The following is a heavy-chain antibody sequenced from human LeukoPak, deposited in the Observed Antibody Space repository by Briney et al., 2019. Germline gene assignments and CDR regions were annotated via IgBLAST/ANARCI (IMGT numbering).Heavy chain of an antibody. V-gene: IGHV3-9*01. Sequence: PGGSLRLSCAASGFTFDDYAMHWVRQAPGKGLEWVSGISWNSGSIGYADSVKGRFTISRDNAKNSLYLQMNSLRAEDTALYYCAKGQQLPYYYYGMDVWGQGTTVTVSS. CDR2: ISWNSGSI. CDR3: AKGQQLPYYYYGMDV. CDR1: GFTFDDYA. J-gene: IGHJ6*02. D-gene: IGHD6-13*01.